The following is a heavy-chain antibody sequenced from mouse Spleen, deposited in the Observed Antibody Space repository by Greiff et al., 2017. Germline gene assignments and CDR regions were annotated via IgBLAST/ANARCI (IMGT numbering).Heavy chain of an antibody. D-gene: IGHD1-1*01. J-gene: IGHJ2*01. CDR2: ISSGGSYT. Sequence: EVKLMESGGDLVKPGGSLKLSCAASGFTFSSYGMSWVRQTPDKRLEWVATISSGGSYTYYPDSVKGRFTISRDNAKNTLYLQMSSLKSEDTAMYYCARHEGYYGSSLYYLDYWGQGTTLTVSS. V-gene: IGHV5-6*01. CDR1: GFTFSSYG. CDR3: ARHEGYYGSSLYYLDY.